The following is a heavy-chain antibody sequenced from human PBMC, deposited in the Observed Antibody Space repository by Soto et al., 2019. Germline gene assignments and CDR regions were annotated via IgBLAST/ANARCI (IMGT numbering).Heavy chain of an antibody. D-gene: IGHD7-27*01. CDR2: ISGSGDST. V-gene: IGHV3-23*01. CDR3: AKRAWGSFYFDY. J-gene: IGHJ4*02. Sequence: EVQLLESGGSVVQPGGSLRLSGAASGFTFSSYAMSWVRQAPGKGLEWVSVISGSGDSTYYADSVKGRFTISRDNSKNTLYLQMNCLRAEDTALYYCAKRAWGSFYFDYWGQGTLVTVSS. CDR1: GFTFSSYA.